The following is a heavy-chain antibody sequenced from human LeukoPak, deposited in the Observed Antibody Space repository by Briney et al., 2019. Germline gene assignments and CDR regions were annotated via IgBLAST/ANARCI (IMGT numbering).Heavy chain of an antibody. CDR2: IKQDGSEK. V-gene: IGHV3-7*03. Sequence: PGGSQRLSCAASGFTFSSYWMSWVRQAPGKGREWVANIKQDGSEKYYVDSVKGRFTISRDNAKNSLYLQMNSLRAEDTAVYYCAREEVLWFGELFYDYWGQGTLVTVSS. D-gene: IGHD3-10*01. CDR1: GFTFSSYW. J-gene: IGHJ4*02. CDR3: AREEVLWFGELFYDY.